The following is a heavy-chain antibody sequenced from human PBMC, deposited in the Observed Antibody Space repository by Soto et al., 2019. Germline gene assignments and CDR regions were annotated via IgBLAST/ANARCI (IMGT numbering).Heavy chain of an antibody. CDR2: IYHSGST. CDR3: ARDQLEGNWFDP. CDR1: GGSISSGGYS. D-gene: IGHD1-1*01. V-gene: IGHV4-30-2*01. J-gene: IGHJ5*02. Sequence: QLQLQESGSGLVRPSQTLSLTCAVSGGSISSGGYSWNWIRQPPGKGLEWIGYIYHSGSTLYNPSLKSRVTISVDKSKNQLTLKQTSVTAADTAVYYCARDQLEGNWFDPWGQGTLVTVSS.